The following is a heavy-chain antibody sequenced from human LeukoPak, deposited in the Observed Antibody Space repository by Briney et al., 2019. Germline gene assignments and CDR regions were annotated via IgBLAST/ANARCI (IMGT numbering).Heavy chain of an antibody. CDR3: ARARVLVGATTLGPTDAFDI. V-gene: IGHV4-59*01. J-gene: IGHJ3*02. CDR2: IYYSGST. Sequence: PSETLSLTCTVSGGSISSYYWSWIRQPPGKGLEWIGYIYYSGSTNYNPSLKSRVTISVDTSKTQFSLKLRSVTAADTAVYYCARARVLVGATTLGPTDAFDIWGQGTMVTVSS. CDR1: GGSISSYY. D-gene: IGHD1-26*01.